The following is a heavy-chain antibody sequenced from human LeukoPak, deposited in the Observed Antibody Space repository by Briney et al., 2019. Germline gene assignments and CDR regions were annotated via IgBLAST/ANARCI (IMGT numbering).Heavy chain of an antibody. Sequence: WGTLTLTCTVSGGSFSSYDWRWIRQPIGKGLEWVADISYSGSTNYHPSLKSRVTISLDTSKNHFALKMNCVTAADTAVYYCARSIIGTRSKFDYWGQGTLVTVSS. CDR3: ARSIIGTRSKFDY. CDR1: GGSFSSYD. D-gene: IGHD1/OR15-1a*01. CDR2: ISYSGST. J-gene: IGHJ4*02. V-gene: IGHV4-59*08.